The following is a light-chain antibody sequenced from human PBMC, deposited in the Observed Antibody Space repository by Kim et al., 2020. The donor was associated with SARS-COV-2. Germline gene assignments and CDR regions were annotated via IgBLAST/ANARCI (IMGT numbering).Light chain of an antibody. Sequence: EIVLTQSPGTLSLSPGERATLSCRASQSVGGNYLAWYQQKRDQAPRLLIYSASTRATGIPDRFSGSGSGTDFTLTINRLEPEEFAVYYCQQFGDSPRTFGQGTKVDIK. CDR3: QQFGDSPRT. CDR1: QSVGGNY. CDR2: SAS. J-gene: IGKJ1*01. V-gene: IGKV3-20*01.